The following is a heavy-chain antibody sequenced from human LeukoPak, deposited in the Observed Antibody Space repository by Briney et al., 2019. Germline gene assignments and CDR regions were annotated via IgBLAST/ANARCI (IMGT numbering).Heavy chain of an antibody. Sequence: SETLSLTCTVSGGSIGSYYWSWIGQPPGKGLEWIGYIYYSGSTNYNPSLKSRVTISVDTSKNQFSLKLSSVTAADTAAYYCARWIQLWSSYYFDYWGQGTLVTVSS. D-gene: IGHD5-18*01. J-gene: IGHJ4*02. CDR3: ARWIQLWSSYYFDY. V-gene: IGHV4-59*08. CDR1: GGSIGSYY. CDR2: IYYSGST.